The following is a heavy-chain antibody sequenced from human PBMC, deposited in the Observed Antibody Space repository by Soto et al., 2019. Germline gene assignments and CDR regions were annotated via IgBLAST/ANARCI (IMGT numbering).Heavy chain of an antibody. CDR2: IYYSGST. V-gene: IGHV4-39*01. J-gene: IGHJ6*02. CDR3: ARQLRITMVRGARIGYYYYGMDV. CDR1: GCLMSSSDHY. D-gene: IGHD3-10*01. Sequence: SQTLCLTCTGSGCLMSSSDHYLCWIRQPPGKGLDWIGSIYYSGSTYYNPSLKSRVTISVDTSKNQFSLKLSSVTAADTAVYYCARQLRITMVRGARIGYYYYGMDVWGQGTTVT.